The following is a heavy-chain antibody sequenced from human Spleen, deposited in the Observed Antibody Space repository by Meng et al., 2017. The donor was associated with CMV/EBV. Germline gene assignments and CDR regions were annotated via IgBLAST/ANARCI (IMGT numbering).Heavy chain of an antibody. V-gene: IGHV3-74*01. CDR2: VSSDGSST. CDR1: GFTFSRYW. D-gene: IGHD3-3*01. Sequence: GGSLRLSCEGSGFTFSRYWMHWVRQAPGKGLVWVSRVSSDGSSTTYADSVKGRSTISRDNTKNTGYLQLNSLRAEDTAVYYCARDRLSPRYDYTSASSEAIHGVDVWGQGTTVTVSS. J-gene: IGHJ6*02. CDR3: ARDRLSPRYDYTSASSEAIHGVDV.